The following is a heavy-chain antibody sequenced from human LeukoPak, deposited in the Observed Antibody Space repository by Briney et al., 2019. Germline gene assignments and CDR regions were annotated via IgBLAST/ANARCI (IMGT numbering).Heavy chain of an antibody. CDR2: ISYDGSNK. D-gene: IGHD6-13*01. J-gene: IGHJ4*02. CDR3: AKDASSSLEY. CDR1: GFTFSDYG. V-gene: IGHV3-30*18. Sequence: GSLRLSCAASGFTFSDYGMHWVRQAPGKGLEWVALISYDGSNKYYADSVKGRFTISRDNSKNTLYLQMNSLRTEDTAVYYCAKDASSSLEYWGQGTLVTVSS.